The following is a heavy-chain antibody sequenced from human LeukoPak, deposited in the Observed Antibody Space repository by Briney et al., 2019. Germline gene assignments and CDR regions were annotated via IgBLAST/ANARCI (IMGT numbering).Heavy chain of an antibody. CDR1: GFTFSSYW. D-gene: IGHD6-13*01. Sequence: PGGSLRLSCAASGFTFSSYWMSWVRQAPGKGLEWVANIKQDGSEKYYVDSVKGRFTISRDNAKNSLYLQMNSLRAEDTAVYYCARRSGTGYYYGMDVWGQGTTVTVSS. CDR3: ARRSGTGYYYGMDV. J-gene: IGHJ6*02. CDR2: IKQDGSEK. V-gene: IGHV3-7*01.